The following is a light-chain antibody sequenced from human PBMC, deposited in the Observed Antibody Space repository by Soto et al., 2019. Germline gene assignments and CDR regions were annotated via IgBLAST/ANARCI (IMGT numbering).Light chain of an antibody. CDR2: EVS. CDR1: SSDVGSYNF. CDR3: CSYAGRSTWV. J-gene: IGLJ3*02. V-gene: IGLV2-23*02. Sequence: QSVLTQPASVSGSPGQSITISCTGTSSDVGSYNFVSWYQQYPGKAPKITIYEVSKRPSGVSNRFSGSKSGNTASLTISGLQAEDEADYYCCSYAGRSTWVLGGGTKLTVL.